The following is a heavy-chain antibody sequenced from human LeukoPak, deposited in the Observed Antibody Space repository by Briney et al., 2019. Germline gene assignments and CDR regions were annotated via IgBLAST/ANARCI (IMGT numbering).Heavy chain of an antibody. J-gene: IGHJ6*03. Sequence: GGSLRLSCAASGFTFDDYGMSWVRQAPGKGLEWVSGINWNGGSTGYADSVKGRFTISRDNSKNTLYLQMGSLRAEDMAVYYCARVPYSSGWYGSGNYYYMDVWGKGTTVTVSS. V-gene: IGHV3-20*04. CDR3: ARVPYSSGWYGSGNYYYMDV. CDR1: GFTFDDYG. D-gene: IGHD6-19*01. CDR2: INWNGGST.